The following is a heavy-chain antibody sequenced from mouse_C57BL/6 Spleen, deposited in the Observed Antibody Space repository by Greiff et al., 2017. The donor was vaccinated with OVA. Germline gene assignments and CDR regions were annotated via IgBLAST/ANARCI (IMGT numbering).Heavy chain of an antibody. CDR3: ARDLRYYGSSVSYWYFDV. V-gene: IGHV3-6*01. D-gene: IGHD1-1*01. J-gene: IGHJ1*03. CDR1: GYSITSGYY. Sequence: EVKLMESGPGLVKPSPSLSLTCSVTGYSITSGYYWNWIRQFPGNKLECMGYISYDGSNKYNPSLKNRITITRDTSKNQFFMKLNSGTTEDTATDYCARDLRYYGSSVSYWYFDVWGTGTTVTVSS. CDR2: ISYDGSN.